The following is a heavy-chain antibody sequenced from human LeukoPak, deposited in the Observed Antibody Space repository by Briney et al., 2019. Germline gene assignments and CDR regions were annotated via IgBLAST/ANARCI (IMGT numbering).Heavy chain of an antibody. CDR1: GFTFSGCG. V-gene: IGHV3-30*02. CDR3: AKDSYSYGSYFDS. J-gene: IGHJ4*02. D-gene: IGHD5-18*01. Sequence: GGSLRLSCAASGFTFSGCGMHWVRQAPGKELEWVAFIWYDGRDKYYADSVRGQFTISRDSSKNTLYLQMNSLRAEDTAVYYCAKDSYSYGSYFDSWGQGTLVTVSS. CDR2: IWYDGRDK.